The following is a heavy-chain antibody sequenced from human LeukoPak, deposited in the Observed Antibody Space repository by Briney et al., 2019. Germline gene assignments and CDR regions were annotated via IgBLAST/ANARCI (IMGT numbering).Heavy chain of an antibody. Sequence: PSETLSLTCTVSGGSISSYYWSWIRQPPGKGLEWIGYIYYSGSTNYNPSLKSRATISVDTSKNQFSLKLSSVTAADTAVYYCARGSAGGAFDIWGQGTMVTVSS. V-gene: IGHV4-59*01. D-gene: IGHD3-10*01. J-gene: IGHJ3*02. CDR1: GGSISSYY. CDR3: ARGSAGGAFDI. CDR2: IYYSGST.